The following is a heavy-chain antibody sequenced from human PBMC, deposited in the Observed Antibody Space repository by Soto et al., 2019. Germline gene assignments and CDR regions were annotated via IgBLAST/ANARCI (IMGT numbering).Heavy chain of an antibody. CDR2: IFNSGST. J-gene: IGHJ6*03. CDR3: ARGPETYYMDV. Sequence: QVQLQESGPGLVKSSETLSLTCRVSGGSISNYFWSWIRQPPGKGLEWIGYIFNSGSTIYSPSLKSRVTLTLDTSKNQFSLRLGSVTVADTAIHYCARGPETYYMDVWGKGTTVTVSS. CDR1: GGSISNYF. V-gene: IGHV4-59*01.